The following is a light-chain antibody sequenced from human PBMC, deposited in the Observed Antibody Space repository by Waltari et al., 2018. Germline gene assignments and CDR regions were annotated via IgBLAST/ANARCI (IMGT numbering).Light chain of an antibody. V-gene: IGLV2-14*01. J-gene: IGLJ3*02. CDR3: CSFTSTSTWV. Sequence: QSALTQPASVSGSPGQSITISCTGTTSDLGGYNYVSWYQQPPGKAPKLILYDVSRRPSGVSHRFSGSKSGNTASLTISGLQAEDEADYYCCSFTSTSTWVFGGGTKLTVL. CDR1: TSDLGGYNY. CDR2: DVS.